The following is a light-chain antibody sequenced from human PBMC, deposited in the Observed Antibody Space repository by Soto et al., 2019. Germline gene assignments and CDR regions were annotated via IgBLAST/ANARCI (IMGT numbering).Light chain of an antibody. Sequence: EIVMTQSPATLSVSPGERATLSCRASQSVSSNLAWYQQKPGQPPRLLISGASTRATGIPARFSGSGSGTEFTLTISSLQSEDFAVYYCQQYNSWPPYTFGQGTKLEIK. CDR3: QQYNSWPPYT. V-gene: IGKV3-15*01. CDR1: QSVSSN. J-gene: IGKJ2*01. CDR2: GAS.